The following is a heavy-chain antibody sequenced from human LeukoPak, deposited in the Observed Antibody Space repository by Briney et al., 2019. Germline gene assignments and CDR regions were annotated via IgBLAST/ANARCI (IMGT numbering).Heavy chain of an antibody. CDR2: ISSSSRTM. CDR1: GFTFSTYS. J-gene: IGHJ4*02. D-gene: IGHD4-23*01. CDR3: ARDLGLYDYGGNIDY. Sequence: PRGSLRLSCAASGFTFSTYSMNWVRQAPGKGLEWISYISSSSRTMYYADSVKGRFTISRDNAKKSLYLQMNSLRAEDTAVYYCARDLGLYDYGGNIDYWGQGTLVTVSS. V-gene: IGHV3-48*04.